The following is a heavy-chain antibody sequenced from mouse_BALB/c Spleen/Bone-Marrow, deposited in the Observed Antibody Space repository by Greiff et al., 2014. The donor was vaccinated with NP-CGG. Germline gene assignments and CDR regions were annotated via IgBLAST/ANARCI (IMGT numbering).Heavy chain of an antibody. CDR2: IYPGDGST. CDR1: GYAFTSYD. CDR3: ARGGGYGNSPWFAY. Sequence: SGPELVKPGALVKISCKASGYAFTSYDINWVKQRPGQGLEWIGWIYPGDGSTKYSEKFKGKATLTADKSSSTAYMQLSSLTSENSAVYFCARGGGYGNSPWFAYWGQGTLVTVSA. J-gene: IGHJ3*01. V-gene: IGHV1S33*01. D-gene: IGHD2-10*02.